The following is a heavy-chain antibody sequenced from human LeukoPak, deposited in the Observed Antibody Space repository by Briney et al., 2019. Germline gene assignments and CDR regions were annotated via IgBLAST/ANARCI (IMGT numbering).Heavy chain of an antibody. Sequence: GGSLRLSCAASGCTFSSYEMNWVRQAPGKGLEWVSYISSSGSTIYYADSVKGRFTISRDNAKNSLSLQMNSLRAEDTAVYYCATGYPDSGPNGGKETLVTVSS. CDR2: ISSSGSTI. J-gene: IGHJ4*02. CDR1: GCTFSSYE. D-gene: IGHD3-22*01. V-gene: IGHV3-48*03. CDR3: ATGYPDSGPN.